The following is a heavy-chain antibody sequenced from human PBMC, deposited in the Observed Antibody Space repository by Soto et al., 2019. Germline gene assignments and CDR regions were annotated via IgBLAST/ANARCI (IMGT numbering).Heavy chain of an antibody. Sequence: PGGSLRLSCSASGFTFSDYGMPWVRQAPGKGLEWVAVISYDGSNKYYADSVKGRFTISRDNSKNTLYLQMNSLRAEDTAVFYCAGPTSIRTTVPIFDYWVQGTLDPVTS. V-gene: IGHV3-30*03. D-gene: IGHD4-17*01. J-gene: IGHJ4*02. CDR2: ISYDGSNK. CDR1: GFTFSDYG. CDR3: AGPTSIRTTVPIFDY.